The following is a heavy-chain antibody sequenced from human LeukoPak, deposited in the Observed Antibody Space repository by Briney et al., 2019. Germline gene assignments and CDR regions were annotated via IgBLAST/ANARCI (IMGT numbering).Heavy chain of an antibody. D-gene: IGHD4-17*01. CDR2: INHSGST. CDR1: GGSFSGYY. V-gene: IGHV4-34*01. CDR3: ARRTVTTGSWFDP. Sequence: SETLSLTCAVYGGSFSGYYWSWIRQPPGEGLEWIGEINHSGSTNYNPSLKSRVTISVDTSKNQFSLKLSSVTAVDTAVYYCARRTVTTGSWFDPWGQGTLVTVSS. J-gene: IGHJ5*02.